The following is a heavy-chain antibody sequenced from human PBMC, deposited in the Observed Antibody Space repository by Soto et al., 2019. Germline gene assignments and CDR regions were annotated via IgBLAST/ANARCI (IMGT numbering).Heavy chain of an antibody. Sequence: ETLSLTSTVSGGSVSSGSYYWSWIRQPPGKGLEWIGYIYYSGSTNYNPSLKSRVTISVDTSKNQFSLKLSSVTAADTAVYYCARDGYDFWSGYYSWGQGTLVTVSS. CDR2: IYYSGST. CDR1: GGSVSSGSYY. V-gene: IGHV4-61*01. D-gene: IGHD3-3*01. CDR3: ARDGYDFWSGYYS. J-gene: IGHJ4*02.